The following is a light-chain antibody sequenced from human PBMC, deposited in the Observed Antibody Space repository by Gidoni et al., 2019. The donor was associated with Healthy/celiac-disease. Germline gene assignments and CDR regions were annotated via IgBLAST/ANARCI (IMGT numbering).Light chain of an antibody. Sequence: DIQMTQSPSSLSASVGDRVTITCQASQDISNYLNWYQQKPGKAPKLLFYDASNLETGVPSRFSGSGSGTDFTFTISSLHPEDIATYYCQQYDNLPLTFGGGTKVEIK. CDR1: QDISNY. V-gene: IGKV1-33*01. CDR3: QQYDNLPLT. J-gene: IGKJ4*01. CDR2: DAS.